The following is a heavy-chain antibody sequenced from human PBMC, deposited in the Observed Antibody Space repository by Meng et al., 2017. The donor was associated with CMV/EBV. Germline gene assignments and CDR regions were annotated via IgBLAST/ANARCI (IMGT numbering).Heavy chain of an antibody. CDR3: ARRPGDGSEGYFDL. V-gene: IGHV1-69*05. CDR1: GGTFSRYA. Sequence: SGGTFSRYAISWVRQAPGQGLEWMGGFIPIFGTANYAQKFQGRVTITTDESTSTAYMELSSLRSEDTAVYCCARRPGDGSEGYFDLWGRDTLVTVSS. J-gene: IGHJ2*01. D-gene: IGHD3-10*01. CDR2: FIPIFGTA.